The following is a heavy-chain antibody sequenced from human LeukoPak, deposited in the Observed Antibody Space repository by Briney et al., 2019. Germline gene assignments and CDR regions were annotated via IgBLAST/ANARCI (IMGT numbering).Heavy chain of an antibody. CDR2: ISSSSSYI. Sequence: GGSLRLSCAASGFTFSSYSMNWVRQAPGKGLEWVSSISSSSSYIYYADSVEGRFTISRDNAKNSLYLQMNSLRAEDTAVYYCARDPSSGGWFDPWGQGTLVTVSS. D-gene: IGHD6-19*01. CDR1: GFTFSSYS. J-gene: IGHJ5*02. CDR3: ARDPSSGGWFDP. V-gene: IGHV3-21*01.